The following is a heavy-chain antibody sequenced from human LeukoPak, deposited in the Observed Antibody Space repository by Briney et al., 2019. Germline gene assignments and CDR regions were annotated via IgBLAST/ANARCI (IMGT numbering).Heavy chain of an antibody. CDR1: GYTFTSYG. J-gene: IGHJ3*02. Sequence: ASVKVSCKASGYTFTSYGISWVRQAPGQGLEWMGWISAYNGNTNYAQKLQGRVTMTTDTSTSTAYMELRSLRSDDTAVYYCARDRGIREDIVVVPAAYRNAFDIWGQGTMGTVSS. CDR3: ARDRGIREDIVVVPAAYRNAFDI. CDR2: ISAYNGNT. V-gene: IGHV1-18*01. D-gene: IGHD2-2*01.